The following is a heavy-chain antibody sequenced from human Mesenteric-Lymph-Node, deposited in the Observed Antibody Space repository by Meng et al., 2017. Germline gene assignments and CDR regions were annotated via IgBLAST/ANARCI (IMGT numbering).Heavy chain of an antibody. CDR2: LSSDGSTT. Sequence: VQLVASGVGLVQPAGALNLSFAASGFTLSSYWMHWVRQVPGKGLVWVSDLSSDGSTTRYADSVKGRFTISRDSAKNTLFLQMNSLRGDDTAVYYCVREWSAYDYWGQGTLVTVSS. V-gene: IGHV3-74*01. J-gene: IGHJ4*02. CDR1: GFTLSSYW. CDR3: VREWSAYDY. D-gene: IGHD2-15*01.